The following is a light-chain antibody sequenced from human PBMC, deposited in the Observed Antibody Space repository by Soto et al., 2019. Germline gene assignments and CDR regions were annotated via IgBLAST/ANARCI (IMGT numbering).Light chain of an antibody. V-gene: IGKV3-11*01. CDR2: DAS. CDR1: QSVSSY. J-gene: IGKJ1*01. Sequence: EKGFKQSLATVSLSPRERATLSCRASQSVSSYLAWYQQKPGQAPRLLIYDASTRATGIPARFSGSGSGTDFTLTISSLEPEDSAVYYCHQYTNLPTWTFGQGTKVDIK. CDR3: HQYTNLPTWT.